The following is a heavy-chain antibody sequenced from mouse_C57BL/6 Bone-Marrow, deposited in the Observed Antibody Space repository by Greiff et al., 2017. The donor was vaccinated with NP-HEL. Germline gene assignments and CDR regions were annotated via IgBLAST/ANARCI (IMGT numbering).Heavy chain of an antibody. J-gene: IGHJ1*03. Sequence: EVMLVESGGDLVKPGGSLKLSCAASGFTFSSYGMSWVRQTPDKRLEWVATISSGGSYTYYPDSVKGRFTISRDNAKNTLYLQMSSLKSEDTAMYYCARHDVWGTGTTVTVSS. CDR3: ARHDV. CDR2: ISSGGSYT. V-gene: IGHV5-6*01. CDR1: GFTFSSYG.